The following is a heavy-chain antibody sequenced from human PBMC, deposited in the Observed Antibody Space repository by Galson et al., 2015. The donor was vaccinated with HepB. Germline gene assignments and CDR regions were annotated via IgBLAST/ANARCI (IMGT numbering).Heavy chain of an antibody. V-gene: IGHV3-33*01. CDR2: IWYDGSEK. J-gene: IGHJ4*02. CDR1: GFTFSNYG. D-gene: IGHD6-19*01. CDR3: ARDRRQWHSHGVDY. Sequence: SLRLSCAASGFTFSNYGMHWVRQAPGKGLGWVAVIWYDGSEKWYADSVKGRFSISRDNSKNTVYVQMNSLRAEDTAVYYCARDRRQWHSHGVDYWGQGTLVTVSS.